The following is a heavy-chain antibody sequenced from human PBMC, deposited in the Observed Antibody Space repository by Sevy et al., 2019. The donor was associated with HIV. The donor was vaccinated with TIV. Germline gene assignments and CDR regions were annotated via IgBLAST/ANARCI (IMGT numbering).Heavy chain of an antibody. J-gene: IGHJ6*02. V-gene: IGHV3-73*01. CDR1: GFTFSGSA. D-gene: IGHD3-9*01. CDR2: IRSKANSYAT. CDR3: TRVNKYYDILTGYPYYYYYGMDV. Sequence: GGSLRLSCAASGFTFSGSAMHWVRQASGKGLEWVGRIRSKANSYATAYAASVKGRFTISRDDSKNTAYLQMNSLKTEDTAVYYCTRVNKYYDILTGYPYYYYYGMDVWGQGTTVTVSS.